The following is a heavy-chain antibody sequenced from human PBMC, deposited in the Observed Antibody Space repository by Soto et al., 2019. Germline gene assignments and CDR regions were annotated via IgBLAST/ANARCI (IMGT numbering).Heavy chain of an antibody. CDR1: GGTFSSYA. D-gene: IGHD6-6*01. V-gene: IGHV1-69*13. Sequence: GASVKVSCKASGGTFSSYAISWVRQAPGQGLEWMGGIIPIFGTANYAQKFQGRVTITADESTSTAYMELSSLRSEDTAVYYCARDEEQLGRREWVYWGQGTLVTVSS. CDR3: ARDEEQLGRREWVY. CDR2: IIPIFGTA. J-gene: IGHJ4*02.